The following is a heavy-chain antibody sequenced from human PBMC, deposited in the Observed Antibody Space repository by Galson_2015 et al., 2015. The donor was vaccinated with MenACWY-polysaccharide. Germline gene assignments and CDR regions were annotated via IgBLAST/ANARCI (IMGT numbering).Heavy chain of an antibody. D-gene: IGHD5-18*01. CDR2: ISGSGTTI. V-gene: IGHV3-11*01. CDR3: AGLVDRAIEY. CDR1: GFTLRDYY. J-gene: IGHJ4*02. Sequence: LRLSCAVSGFTLRDYYMSWIRQVPGKGLEWASYISGSGTTIYYADSVKGRFTISRDNARKSLYLQMNSLRVEDTAVYYCAGLVDRAIEYWGQGILVTVSS.